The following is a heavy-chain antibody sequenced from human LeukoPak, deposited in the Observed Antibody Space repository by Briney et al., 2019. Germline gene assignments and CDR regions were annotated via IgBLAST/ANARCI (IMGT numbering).Heavy chain of an antibody. J-gene: IGHJ4*02. V-gene: IGHV1-18*01. D-gene: IGHD2-21*01. CDR1: GDTFTSYD. Sequence: AAVKVSSKASGDTFTSYDIIGLRRAPGEGLEWRGGISSYNGNTNYAHKLQGRLTMTTATSTSTACMELRSPRSDDTAVYYCAREGGRDFDDWGQGTLVTVSS. CDR3: AREGGRDFDD. CDR2: ISSYNGNT.